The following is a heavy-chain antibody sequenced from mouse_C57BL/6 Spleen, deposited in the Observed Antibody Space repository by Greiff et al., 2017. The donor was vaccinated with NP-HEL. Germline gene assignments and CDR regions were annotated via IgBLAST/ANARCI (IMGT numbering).Heavy chain of an antibody. V-gene: IGHV5-9-1*02. CDR1: GFTFSSYA. CDR2: ISSGGDYI. Sequence: DVMLVESGEGLVKPGGSLKLSCAASGFTFSSYAMSWVRQTPEKRLEWVAYISSGGDYIYYADTVKGRFTISRDNARNTLYLQMSSLKSEDTAMYYCTFTTVVAKGFAYWGQGTLVTVSA. CDR3: TFTTVVAKGFAY. J-gene: IGHJ3*01. D-gene: IGHD1-1*01.